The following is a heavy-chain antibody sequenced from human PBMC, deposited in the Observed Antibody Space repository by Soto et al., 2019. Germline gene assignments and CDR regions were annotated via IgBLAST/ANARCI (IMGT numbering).Heavy chain of an antibody. D-gene: IGHD5-12*01. J-gene: IGHJ4*02. Sequence: PGGSLRLSCAASGFTFSSYAMSWVRQAPGKGLEWVSAISGSGGSTYYADSVKGRFTISRYNSKNTLYLQMNSLRAEDTAVYYCAKDRGGYGEFDYWGQGTLVTVSS. CDR3: AKDRGGYGEFDY. V-gene: IGHV3-23*01. CDR1: GFTFSSYA. CDR2: ISGSGGST.